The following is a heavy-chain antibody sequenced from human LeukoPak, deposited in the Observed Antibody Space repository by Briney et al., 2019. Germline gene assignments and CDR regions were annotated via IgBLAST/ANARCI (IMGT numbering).Heavy chain of an antibody. CDR1: GGSVTSSSHY. Sequence: PSETLSLTCTVSGGSVTSSSHYWGWIRQPPGKGLEWIGSIYYSGDTYYNPSLKSRVTISVDTSKNQFSLKLSSVTAADTAVYYCARRVYGDYNAFDIWGQGTMVTVSS. J-gene: IGHJ3*02. V-gene: IGHV4-39*07. CDR3: ARRVYGDYNAFDI. CDR2: IYYSGDT. D-gene: IGHD4-17*01.